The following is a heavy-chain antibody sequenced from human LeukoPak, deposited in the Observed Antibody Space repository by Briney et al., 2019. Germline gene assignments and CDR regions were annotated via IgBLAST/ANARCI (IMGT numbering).Heavy chain of an antibody. V-gene: IGHV3-30*02. CDR3: AKDRRIYYGSGSYHPFDY. CDR2: IRYDGSNK. Sequence: LGGSLRLSCAASGFTFSSYGMHWVRQAPGKGLEWVAFIRYDGSNKYYADSVKGRFTISRDNSKNTLYLQMNSLRAEDTAVYYCAKDRRIYYGSGSYHPFDYWGQGTLVTVSS. J-gene: IGHJ4*02. D-gene: IGHD3-10*01. CDR1: GFTFSSYG.